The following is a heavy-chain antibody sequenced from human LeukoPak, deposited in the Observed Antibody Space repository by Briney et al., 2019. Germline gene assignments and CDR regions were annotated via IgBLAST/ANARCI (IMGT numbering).Heavy chain of an antibody. D-gene: IGHD3-16*02. CDR3: ARDKYDHLWGSYRYDY. CDR1: GFNFESYS. J-gene: IGHJ4*02. Sequence: GGSLRLSCAASGFNFESYSMNWVRQAPGKGLEWVAKIKEDATEQSYADSVKGRFTISRDNAKNSLYLQIHSLRVEDTAVYFCARDKYDHLWGSYRYDYWGLGTLVIVSS. CDR2: IKEDATEQ. V-gene: IGHV3-7*01.